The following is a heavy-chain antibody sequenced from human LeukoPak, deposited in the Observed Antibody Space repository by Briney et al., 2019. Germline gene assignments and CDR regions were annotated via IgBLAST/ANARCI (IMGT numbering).Heavy chain of an antibody. J-gene: IGHJ5*02. CDR2: MSGSSSHI. CDR1: GFTFSSYS. V-gene: IGHV3-21*01. Sequence: GGSLRLSCAASGFTFSSYSMNWVRQAPGKGLEWVSSMSGSSSHIYYADSLKGRFTISRDNAKSSLYLQMDSLGVEDTALYYCARSNHGQAWFDPWGQGTLVTVSS. CDR3: ARSNHGQAWFDP. D-gene: IGHD1-14*01.